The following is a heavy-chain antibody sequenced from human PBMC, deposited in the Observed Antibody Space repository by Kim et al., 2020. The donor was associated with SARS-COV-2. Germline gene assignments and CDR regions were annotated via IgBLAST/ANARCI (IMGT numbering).Heavy chain of an antibody. V-gene: IGHV5-51*01. CDR1: GYSVTTYW. D-gene: IGHD3-16*01. J-gene: IGHJ4*02. Sequence: GESLKISCKGSGYSVTTYWIAWVRQMPGKGLEWMGIINPGDSDTRYNPSFEGQVTISADKSITTAYLQWSSLKASDTAIYYCATLGDDYYFDYWGQGTLVTVSS. CDR3: ATLGDDYYFDY. CDR2: INPGDSDT.